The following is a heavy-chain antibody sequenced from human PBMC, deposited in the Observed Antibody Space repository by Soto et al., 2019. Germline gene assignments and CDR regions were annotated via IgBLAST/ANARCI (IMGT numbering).Heavy chain of an antibody. D-gene: IGHD2-15*01. V-gene: IGHV4-31*03. CDR1: GGSISSGNYY. J-gene: IGHJ4*02. CDR2: IYYSGST. Sequence: QVQLQESGPGLVKPSQTLSLTCTVSGGSISSGNYYWSWIRQHPGKGLEWVGYIYYSGSTYYNPSLQSRVMIAVGTSTNQFSLKLSSVTAADAAVYYWAGKRSSGATFDYWGQGTLVTVSS. CDR3: AGKRSSGATFDY.